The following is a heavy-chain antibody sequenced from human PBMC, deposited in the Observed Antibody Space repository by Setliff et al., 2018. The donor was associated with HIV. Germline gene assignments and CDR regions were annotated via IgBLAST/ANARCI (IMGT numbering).Heavy chain of an antibody. Sequence: GESLTLSCAASGFTFSSYGMHWVRQPPGKGLEWVAFIRYDGTNKYYADSVKGRFTISRDNSKSTLYLQMNSLRPEDTAVYYCAKDLDSRNWPRGAFWGLGTMVTVSS. CDR1: GFTFSSYG. D-gene: IGHD3-22*01. V-gene: IGHV3-30*02. CDR3: AKDLDSRNWPRGAF. CDR2: IRYDGTNK. J-gene: IGHJ3*01.